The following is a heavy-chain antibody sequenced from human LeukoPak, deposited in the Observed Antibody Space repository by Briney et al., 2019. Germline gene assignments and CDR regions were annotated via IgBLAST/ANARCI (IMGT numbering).Heavy chain of an antibody. D-gene: IGHD6-19*01. CDR1: GFTFSSYA. J-gene: IGHJ6*03. Sequence: GGSLRLSCAASGFTFSSYAMSWVRQAPGKGLEWVSAIVSSGDSTYYADSVKGRFTISRDNSKNTLYLQMNSLRAEDTAVYYCAKADGGQWPSSYYYYYMDVWGKGTTVTVSS. CDR3: AKADGGQWPSSYYYYYMDV. CDR2: IVSSGDST. V-gene: IGHV3-23*01.